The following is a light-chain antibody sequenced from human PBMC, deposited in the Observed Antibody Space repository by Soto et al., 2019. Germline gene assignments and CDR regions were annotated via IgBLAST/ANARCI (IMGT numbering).Light chain of an antibody. CDR3: AAWDDSLSGGV. CDR2: SKD. Sequence: QSLMRHPPSASGTTGQTVTISCSGSSFNIGFNYVYWYQQLPGMAPKLLIHSKDERPSGVPDRFSGSKSGTSASLAISGLRSEDEADYYCAAWDDSLSGGVFGTGTKVTVL. CDR1: SFNIGFNY. V-gene: IGLV1-47*02. J-gene: IGLJ1*01.